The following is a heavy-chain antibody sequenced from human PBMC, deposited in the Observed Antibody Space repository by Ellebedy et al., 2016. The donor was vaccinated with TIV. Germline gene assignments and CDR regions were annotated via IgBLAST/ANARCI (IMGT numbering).Heavy chain of an antibody. D-gene: IGHD2-21*01. CDR3: ARASGHIVATLGY. V-gene: IGHV3-30-3*01. Sequence: GESLKISCVASGFTFSSYAMPWVRQAPGKGLEWVAVMSYDGSKKYYADSVKGRFTISRDNSKNTLYLQMNSLRAEDTAVYYCARASGHIVATLGYWGQGTLAAVSS. CDR1: GFTFSSYA. CDR2: MSYDGSKK. J-gene: IGHJ4*02.